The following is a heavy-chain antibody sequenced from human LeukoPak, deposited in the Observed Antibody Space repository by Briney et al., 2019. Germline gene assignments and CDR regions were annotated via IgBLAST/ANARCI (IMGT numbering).Heavy chain of an antibody. D-gene: IGHD4-17*01. CDR2: ISGSGGST. CDR3: ARAFSSGDYYFDY. V-gene: IGHV3-23*01. J-gene: IGHJ4*02. Sequence: GGSLRLSCAASGFTFSSYAMSWVRQAPGKGLEWVSAISGSGGSTYYADSVKGRFTISRDNSKNTLYLQMNSLRAEDTAVYYCARAFSSGDYYFDYWGQGTLVTVSS. CDR1: GFTFSSYA.